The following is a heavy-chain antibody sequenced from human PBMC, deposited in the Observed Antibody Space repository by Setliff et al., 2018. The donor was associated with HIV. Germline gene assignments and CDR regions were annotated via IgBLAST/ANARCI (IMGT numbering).Heavy chain of an antibody. Sequence: ASVKDSCKASGYIFTTFGFSWVRQAPGQGLEWMGWINTHAGNTHYAQRFQGRVTITRDTSTCTVYMDLSRQRADETAVYLCVRGYRSAWNSWFDAWGQGTRVTVSS. CDR1: GYIFTTFG. V-gene: IGHV1-18*01. J-gene: IGHJ5*02. D-gene: IGHD6-19*01. CDR2: INTHAGNT. CDR3: VRGYRSAWNSWFDA.